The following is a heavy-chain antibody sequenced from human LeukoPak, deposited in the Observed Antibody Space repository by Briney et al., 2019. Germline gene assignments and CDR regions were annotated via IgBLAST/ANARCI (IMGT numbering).Heavy chain of an antibody. CDR2: IYSGGST. CDR3: ARDSNPGAFDI. J-gene: IGHJ3*02. Sequence: GGSLRLSCAASGFTFSTYWMTWVRQAPGKGLEWVSVIYSGGSTYYADSVKGRFTISRDNSKNTLYLQMNSLRAEDTAVYYCARDSNPGAFDIWGQGTMVTVSS. CDR1: GFTFSTYW. V-gene: IGHV3-66*01.